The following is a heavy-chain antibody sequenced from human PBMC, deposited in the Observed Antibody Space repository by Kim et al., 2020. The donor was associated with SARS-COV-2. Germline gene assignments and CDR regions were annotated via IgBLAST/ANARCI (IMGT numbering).Heavy chain of an antibody. J-gene: IGHJ3*02. CDR3: ARDQYSSGWYDRFAFDT. V-gene: IGHV3-30*04. CDR1: GFTFSSYA. D-gene: IGHD6-19*01. Sequence: GGSLRLSCAASGFTFSSYAMHWVRQAPGKGLEWVAVISYDGSNKYYADSVKGRFTISRDNSKNTLYLQMNSLRAEDTAVYYCARDQYSSGWYDRFAFDTWGQGTMVTVSS. CDR2: ISYDGSNK.